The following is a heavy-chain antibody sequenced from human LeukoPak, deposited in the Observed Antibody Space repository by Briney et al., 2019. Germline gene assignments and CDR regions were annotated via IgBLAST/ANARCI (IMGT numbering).Heavy chain of an antibody. Sequence: GGSLRLSCAASGFTISSYAMSWICQAPGQGLGWVSGISGSCDNTYYANSVKGRFTISSDNSKNTLYVQVNSLGTEDTAAYYCAKGSYYDSSGSFYFDYWGQGTLVTVSS. J-gene: IGHJ4*02. D-gene: IGHD3-22*01. V-gene: IGHV3-23*01. CDR3: AKGSYYDSSGSFYFDY. CDR2: ISGSCDNT. CDR1: GFTISSYA.